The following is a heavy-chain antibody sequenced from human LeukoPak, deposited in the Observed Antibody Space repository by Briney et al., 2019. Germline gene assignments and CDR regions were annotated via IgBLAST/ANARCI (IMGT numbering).Heavy chain of an antibody. CDR2: IKEDGSEK. J-gene: IGHJ4*02. CDR1: GFTFSSYW. Sequence: PGGSLRLSCAASGFTFSSYWMTWVRQAPGKGLEWVANIKEDGSEKYYVDSVKGRCTISRDNAKNSVFLHMNSLRVEDTAVYYCARHRSGAYFDDWGQGTLVTVSS. CDR3: ARHRSGAYFDD. V-gene: IGHV3-7*04. D-gene: IGHD1-26*01.